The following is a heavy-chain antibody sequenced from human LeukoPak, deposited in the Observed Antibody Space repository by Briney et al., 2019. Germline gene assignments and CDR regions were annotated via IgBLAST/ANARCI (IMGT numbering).Heavy chain of an antibody. D-gene: IGHD2-15*01. Sequence: GGSLRLSCAASGFTFSSYEMNWVRQAPGKGLEWVSYISSSGSTIYYADSVKGRFTISRDNSKNTLYLQMNNLRAEDTAVYYCAPRVVGSAPFDYWGQGTLVTVSS. CDR1: GFTFSSYE. J-gene: IGHJ4*02. V-gene: IGHV3-48*03. CDR3: APRVVGSAPFDY. CDR2: ISSSGSTI.